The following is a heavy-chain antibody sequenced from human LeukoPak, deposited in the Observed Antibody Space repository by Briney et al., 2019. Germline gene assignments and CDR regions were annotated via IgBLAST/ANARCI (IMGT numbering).Heavy chain of an antibody. CDR1: GGSISSYY. J-gene: IGHJ4*02. CDR3: ARRGLSSGWYVDY. V-gene: IGHV4-59*08. CDR2: IYYSGST. D-gene: IGHD6-19*01. Sequence: PSETLSLTCTVSGGSISSYYWSWIRQPPGKGLEWIGYIYYSGSTYCNPSLKSRVTISVDTSKNQFSLKLSSVTAADTAVYYCARRGLSSGWYVDYWGQGTLVTVSS.